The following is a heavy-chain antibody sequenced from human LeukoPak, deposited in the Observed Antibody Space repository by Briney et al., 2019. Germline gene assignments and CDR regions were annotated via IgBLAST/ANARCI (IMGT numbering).Heavy chain of an antibody. J-gene: IGHJ5*02. CDR1: GYSISSGYY. D-gene: IGHD3-10*01. CDR2: IYHSGST. V-gene: IGHV4-38-2*02. CDR3: ARGLGPGNWFDP. Sequence: SETLSLTCTVSGYSISSGYYWGWIRPPPGKGLEWIGSIYHSGSTFYNPSLKSRVTISVDTSKNQFSLKLSSVTAADTAMFYCARGLGPGNWFDPWGQGTLVTVSS.